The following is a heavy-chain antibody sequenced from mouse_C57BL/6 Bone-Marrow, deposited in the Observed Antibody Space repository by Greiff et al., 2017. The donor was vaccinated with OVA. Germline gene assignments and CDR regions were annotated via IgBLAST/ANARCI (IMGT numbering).Heavy chain of an antibody. D-gene: IGHD1-1*01. Sequence: QVQLQQPGAELVKPGASVKLSCKASGYTFTSYWVQWVKQRPGQGLEWIGEIDPSDSYTNYNQKFKGKATLTVDTSSSTAYMQLSSLTSEDSAVYYCARRGTKYGSSYWYFDVWGTGTTVTVSS. J-gene: IGHJ1*03. CDR3: ARRGTKYGSSYWYFDV. V-gene: IGHV1-50*01. CDR2: IDPSDSYT. CDR1: GYTFTSYW.